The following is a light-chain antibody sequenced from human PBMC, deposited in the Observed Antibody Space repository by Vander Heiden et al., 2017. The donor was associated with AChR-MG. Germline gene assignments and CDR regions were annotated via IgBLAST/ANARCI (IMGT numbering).Light chain of an antibody. CDR2: DVS. V-gene: IGLV2-11*01. J-gene: IGLJ1*01. CDR3: CSYTGTYTYV. CDR1: SSDVGDY. Sequence: QSALTQPRSVSGSPGQSVTISCTGTSSDVGDYVSWYQQHPGKAPKLMMYDVSQRPSGVPDRFSGSKSGNTASLTISGLQAEDEAEYYCCSYTGTYTYVFGTGTKVTVL.